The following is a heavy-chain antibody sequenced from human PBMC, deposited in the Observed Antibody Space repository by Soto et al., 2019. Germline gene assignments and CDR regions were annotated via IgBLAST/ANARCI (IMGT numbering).Heavy chain of an antibody. D-gene: IGHD3-10*01. CDR2: TSRYENT. J-gene: IGHJ4*02. Sequence: QVQLQESGPGLLRPSETLSLTCSVSGGSISSDYWSWIRQPPGKGLEFIAYTSRYENTYYNPSLNSRVTISLDTSKNQVSLKVTSVTAADTAIYYCVRHSVMIRGVSTTSFDSWGRGVLVIVSS. V-gene: IGHV4-59*08. CDR3: VRHSVMIRGVSTTSFDS. CDR1: GGSISSDY.